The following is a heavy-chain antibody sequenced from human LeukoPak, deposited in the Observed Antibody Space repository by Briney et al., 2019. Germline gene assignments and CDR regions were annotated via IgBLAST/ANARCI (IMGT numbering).Heavy chain of an antibody. Sequence: PGGSLRLSCAASGFTFSTYGMHWVRQAPGKGLEWVALIWYDGSNKYYADSVKGRFTISRDNSMNTLYLQMNSLRAEDTAVYYCARESGVRGVVDYWGQGTLVTVSS. CDR2: IWYDGSNK. CDR1: GFTFSTYG. CDR3: ARESGVRGVVDY. V-gene: IGHV3-33*01. D-gene: IGHD3-10*01. J-gene: IGHJ4*02.